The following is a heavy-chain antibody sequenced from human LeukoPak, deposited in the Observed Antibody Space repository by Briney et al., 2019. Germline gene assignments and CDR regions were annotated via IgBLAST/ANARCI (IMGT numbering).Heavy chain of an antibody. CDR3: ARERGYSAYDSDY. CDR1: GFTFSSDW. CDR2: IKEDGSEK. V-gene: IGHV3-7*01. D-gene: IGHD5-12*01. J-gene: IGHJ4*02. Sequence: PGGSLRLSCAASGFTFSSDWMSWVRQAPGKGLEWVANIKEDGSEKYYVDSAKGRFTISRDNAKNSLYLQMNSLRAEDTTVYYCARERGYSAYDSDYWGQGTLVTVSS.